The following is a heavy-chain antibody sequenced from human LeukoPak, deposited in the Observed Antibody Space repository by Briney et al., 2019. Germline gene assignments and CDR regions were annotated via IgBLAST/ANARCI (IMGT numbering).Heavy chain of an antibody. CDR1: GGSISSSSYY. J-gene: IGHJ4*02. CDR3: ARYGSSWKPPSWFDY. CDR2: IYYSGST. Sequence: SEALSLTCTVSGGSISSSSYYWGWIRQPPGKGLEWIGSIYYSGSTYYNPSLKSRVTISVDTSKNQFSLKLSSVTAADTAVYYCARYGSSWKPPSWFDYWGQGTLVTVSS. D-gene: IGHD6-13*01. V-gene: IGHV4-39*01.